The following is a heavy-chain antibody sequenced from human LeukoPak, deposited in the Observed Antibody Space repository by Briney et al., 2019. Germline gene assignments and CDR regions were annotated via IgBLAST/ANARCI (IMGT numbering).Heavy chain of an antibody. CDR3: AKFGILGQPNWSDP. D-gene: IGHD3-10*01. J-gene: IGHJ5*02. Sequence: PGGSLRLSCAASGFTFSSYAMSWVRQAPGKGLEWVSTISGSGGNTYYADSVKGRFTISRDNSKNTLYLQMSSLRAEDTAVYYCAKFGILGQPNWSDPWGQGTRVTVSS. V-gene: IGHV3-23*01. CDR2: ISGSGGNT. CDR1: GFTFSSYA.